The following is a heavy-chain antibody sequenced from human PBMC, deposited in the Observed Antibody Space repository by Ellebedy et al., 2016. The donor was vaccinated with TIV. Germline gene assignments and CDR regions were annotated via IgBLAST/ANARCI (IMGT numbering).Heavy chain of an antibody. J-gene: IGHJ4*02. CDR1: GFTFSNYG. V-gene: IGHV3-30*03. CDR2: VSYEGSNK. CDR3: SRRGYCSGGSCASVPFDY. D-gene: IGHD2-15*01. Sequence: GESLKISCAASGFTFSNYGMHWVRQAPGKGLEWVAVVSYEGSNKYYADSVKGRFTISSDNYKNTLYLQMNRLRAEDMAVYYCSRRGYCSGGSCASVPFDYWGQGTLVTVSS.